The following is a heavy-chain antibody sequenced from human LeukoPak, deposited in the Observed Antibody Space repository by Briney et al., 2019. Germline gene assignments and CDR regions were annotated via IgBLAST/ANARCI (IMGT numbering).Heavy chain of an antibody. CDR3: ARAGKYRVY. V-gene: IGHV1-2*02. D-gene: IGHD6-6*01. CDR2: INPNSGDT. J-gene: IGHJ4*02. CDR1: GYHFSEYY. Sequence: ASVKVSCTASGYHFSEYYLHWVRRAPGQGLEWLGWINPNSGDTNTAQNFQGRVTLTRDSSINTACMDLTRLTSDDTAMYYCARAGKYRVYWGQGSLITVSS.